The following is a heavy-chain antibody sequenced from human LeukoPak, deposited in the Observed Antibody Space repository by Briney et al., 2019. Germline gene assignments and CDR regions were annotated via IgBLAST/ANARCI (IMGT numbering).Heavy chain of an antibody. CDR2: IGTAGDT. J-gene: IGHJ3*02. V-gene: IGHV3-13*01. CDR1: GFTFSSYD. CDR3: ARGTGTTYDDAFDI. Sequence: GESLRLSCAASGFTFSSYDMHWVRQATGKGLEWVSAIGTAGDTYYPGSVKGRFTISRENAKNSLYLQMNSLRAGDTAVYYCARGTGTTYDDAFDIWGQGTMVTVSS. D-gene: IGHD1-1*01.